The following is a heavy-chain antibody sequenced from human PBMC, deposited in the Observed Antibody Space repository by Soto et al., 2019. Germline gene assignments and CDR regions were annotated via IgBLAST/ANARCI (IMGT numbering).Heavy chain of an antibody. CDR2: VYYLGST. D-gene: IGHD3-10*01. Sequence: SETLSLTCSVSGGSMSEYFWSWIRQSPERGLEWIGYVYYLGSTDYNPSLKSQVTISVDTSKRQFSLRLSSVTAADAAIYYCARDGYDGSGSPYPDYWGPGTQVTVSS. CDR1: GGSMSEYF. CDR3: ARDGYDGSGSPYPDY. J-gene: IGHJ4*02. V-gene: IGHV4-59*01.